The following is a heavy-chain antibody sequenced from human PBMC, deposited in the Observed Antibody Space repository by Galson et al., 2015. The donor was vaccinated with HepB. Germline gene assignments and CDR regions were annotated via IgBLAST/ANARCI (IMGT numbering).Heavy chain of an antibody. J-gene: IGHJ6*02. CDR2: ISGSGGST. V-gene: IGHV3-23*01. Sequence: SLRLSCAASGFTFSSYAMSWVRQAPGKGLEWVSAISGSGGSTYYADSVKGRFTISRDNSKNTLYLQMNSLRAEDTAVYYCAKAEYQLLRGKYYYGMDVWGQGTTVTVSS. CDR1: GFTFSSYA. CDR3: AKAEYQLLRGKYYYGMDV. D-gene: IGHD2-2*01.